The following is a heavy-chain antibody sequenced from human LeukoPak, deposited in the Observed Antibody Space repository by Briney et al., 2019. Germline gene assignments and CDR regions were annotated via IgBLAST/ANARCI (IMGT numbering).Heavy chain of an antibody. V-gene: IGHV1-69*13. D-gene: IGHD3-10*01. CDR2: IIPIFGTA. Sequence: SVKVSCKASGGTFSSYAISWVRQAPGQGLEWMGGIIPIFGTANYAQKFQGRVTITADESTSTAYMELSSLRSEDTAVYYCARGVPMVRGVIYYMDVWGKGTTVTISS. J-gene: IGHJ6*03. CDR3: ARGVPMVRGVIYYMDV. CDR1: GGTFSSYA.